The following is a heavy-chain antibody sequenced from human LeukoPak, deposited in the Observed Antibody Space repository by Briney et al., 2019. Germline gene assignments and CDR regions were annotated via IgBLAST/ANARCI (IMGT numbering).Heavy chain of an antibody. V-gene: IGHV3-64*01. CDR3: ARGNWGYYYYMDV. CDR1: GFTFSSYA. Sequence: GGSLRLSCAASGFTFSSYAMHWVRQAPGKGLEYVSAISSNGGSTYYANSMKGRFTISRDNSKNTLYLQMGSPRAEDMAVYYCARGNWGYYYYMDVWGKGTTVTVSS. CDR2: ISSNGGST. D-gene: IGHD3-16*01. J-gene: IGHJ6*03.